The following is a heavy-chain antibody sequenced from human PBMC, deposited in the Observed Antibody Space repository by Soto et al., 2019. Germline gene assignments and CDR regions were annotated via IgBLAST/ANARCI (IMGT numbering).Heavy chain of an antibody. CDR2: IIPILGIA. Sequence: QVQLVQSGAEVKKPGSSVKVSCKASGGTFSSYTISWVRQAPGQGLEWMGRIIPILGIANYAQKFQGRVTITADKSTSTAYLELSSLRSEDTDVDYCARERGDYGSGSFNWFDPWGQGTLVTVSS. J-gene: IGHJ5*02. V-gene: IGHV1-69*08. CDR3: ARERGDYGSGSFNWFDP. CDR1: GGTFSSYT. D-gene: IGHD3-10*01.